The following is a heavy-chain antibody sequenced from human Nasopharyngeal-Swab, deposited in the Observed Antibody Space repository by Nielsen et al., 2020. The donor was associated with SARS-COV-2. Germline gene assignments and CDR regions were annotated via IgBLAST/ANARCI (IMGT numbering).Heavy chain of an antibody. CDR1: GGPFSGFS. CDR3: ARGVKRSGNWYFDL. J-gene: IGHJ2*01. D-gene: IGHD1-26*01. Sequence: SETLSLTCDVNGGPFSGFSWSWIRQSPGKGLEWIGEIRSSGTTNYNPSLQNPSLNGRVTLSLTSSDNQFSLEVTSVAVADTAVYYCARGVKRSGNWYFDLWGRGALVTVSS. CDR2: IRSSGTT. V-gene: IGHV4-34*01.